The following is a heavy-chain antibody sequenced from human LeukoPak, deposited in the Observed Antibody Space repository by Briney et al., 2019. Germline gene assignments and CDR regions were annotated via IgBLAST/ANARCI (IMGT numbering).Heavy chain of an antibody. CDR3: AKGISGSYWDAFDI. Sequence: GGSLRLSCAASGFTFDEYAMHWARQAPGKGLEWASGISWNSGSIAYADSVKGRFTISRDNAKNSLYLQMNSLRAEDTALYYCAKGISGSYWDAFDIWGQGTMVTVSS. CDR1: GFTFDEYA. CDR2: ISWNSGSI. D-gene: IGHD1-26*01. J-gene: IGHJ3*02. V-gene: IGHV3-9*01.